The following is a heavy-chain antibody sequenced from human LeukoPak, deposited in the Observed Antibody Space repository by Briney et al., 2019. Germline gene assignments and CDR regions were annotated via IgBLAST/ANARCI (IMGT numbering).Heavy chain of an antibody. CDR1: GFTFSSYG. Sequence: GGSLRLSCAASGFTFSSYGMHWVRQAPGKGLEWVAVISYDGSNKYYADSVKGRFTISRDNSKNTLYLQMNSLRAEDTAVYYCARSNSGYDRWGQGTLVTVSS. CDR3: ARSNSGYDR. D-gene: IGHD5-12*01. CDR2: ISYDGSNK. J-gene: IGHJ4*02. V-gene: IGHV3-30*03.